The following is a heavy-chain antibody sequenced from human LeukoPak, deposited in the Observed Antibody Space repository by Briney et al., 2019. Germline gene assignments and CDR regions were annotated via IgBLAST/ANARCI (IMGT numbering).Heavy chain of an antibody. Sequence: GGSLRLSCAASGFTFSSYGMHWVRQAPGKGLEWVAVIWYDGSNKYYADSVKGRFTISRDNSKNTLYLQMNSLRAEDTAVYYCARDRPDYYDSSGYYSLFDYWGQGTLVTVSS. CDR2: IWYDGSNK. CDR3: ARDRPDYYDSSGYYSLFDY. D-gene: IGHD3-22*01. J-gene: IGHJ4*02. V-gene: IGHV3-33*01. CDR1: GFTFSSYG.